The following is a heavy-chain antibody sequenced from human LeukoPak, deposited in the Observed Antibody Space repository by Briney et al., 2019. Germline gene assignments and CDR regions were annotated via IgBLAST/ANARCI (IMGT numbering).Heavy chain of an antibody. J-gene: IGHJ4*02. CDR3: ASVYDSDWYFDY. CDR2: IKPSGGST. V-gene: IGHV1-46*01. CDR1: GYSVTTYN. Sequence: GASVKVSCKAAGYSVTTYNMDEVGQAPGQGLEWMGIIKPSGGSTSYAQKFQDRVTMTRDTFTSTVYMELSSLRSEDTAVYYCASVYDSDWYFDYWGQGTLVTVSS. D-gene: IGHD3-22*01.